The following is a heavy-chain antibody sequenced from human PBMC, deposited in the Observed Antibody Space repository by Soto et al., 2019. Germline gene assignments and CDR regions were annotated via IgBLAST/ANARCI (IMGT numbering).Heavy chain of an antibody. CDR1: GGSISSGDYY. J-gene: IGHJ4*02. Sequence: LSLTCTVSGGSISSGDYYWSWIRQPPGKGLEWTGYIYYSGSTYYNPSLKSRVTISVDTSKNQFSLKLSSVTAADTAVYYCARGGTYYDYVWGSYRFDYWGQGTLVTVSS. CDR2: IYYSGST. CDR3: ARGGTYYDYVWGSYRFDY. V-gene: IGHV4-30-4*01. D-gene: IGHD3-16*02.